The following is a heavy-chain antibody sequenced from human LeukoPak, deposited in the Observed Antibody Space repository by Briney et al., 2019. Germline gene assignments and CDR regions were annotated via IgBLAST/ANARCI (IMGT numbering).Heavy chain of an antibody. D-gene: IGHD3-10*01. J-gene: IGHJ4*02. CDR3: ARDRLEGSTMVRGG. CDR2: ISYDGSNK. V-gene: IGHV3-30*04. CDR1: GFTFSSYA. Sequence: SGGSLRLSCAASGFTFSSYAMHWVRQAPGKGLEWVAVISYDGSNKYYADSVKGRFTISRDNAKNSLYLQMNSLRAEDTAVYYCARDRLEGSTMVRGGWGQGTLVTVSS.